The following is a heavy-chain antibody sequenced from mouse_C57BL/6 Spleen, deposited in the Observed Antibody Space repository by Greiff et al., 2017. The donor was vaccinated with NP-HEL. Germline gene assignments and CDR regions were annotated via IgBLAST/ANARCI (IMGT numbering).Heavy chain of an antibody. CDR3: ARPYGSPFAY. CDR1: GYTFTSYW. D-gene: IGHD1-1*01. J-gene: IGHJ3*01. Sequence: QLQQPGAEIVKPGASVKLSCKASGYTFTSYWMQWVKQRPGQGLEWIGEIDPSDSYTNYNQKFKGKATLTVDTSSSTAYMQLSSLTSEDSAVYYCARPYGSPFAYWGQGTLVTVSA. CDR2: IDPSDSYT. V-gene: IGHV1-50*01.